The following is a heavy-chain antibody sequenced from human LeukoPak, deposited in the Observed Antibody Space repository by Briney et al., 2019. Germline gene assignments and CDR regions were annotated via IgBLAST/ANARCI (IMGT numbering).Heavy chain of an antibody. J-gene: IGHJ5*02. V-gene: IGHV3-21*01. CDR1: GFTFSDYS. Sequence: GGSLRLSCAASGFTFSDYSMNWVRQAPGKGLEWVSSISSTSSYIYYADSVKGRFTISRDNAKNSLYLQMNSLRAEDTAVYYCARVGDRGLRYGWFDPWGQRTLVTVSS. D-gene: IGHD4-17*01. CDR2: ISSTSSYI. CDR3: ARVGDRGLRYGWFDP.